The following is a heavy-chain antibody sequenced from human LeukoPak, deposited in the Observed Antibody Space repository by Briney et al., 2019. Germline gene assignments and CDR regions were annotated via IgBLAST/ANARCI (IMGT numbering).Heavy chain of an antibody. CDR1: GFTFSSSA. V-gene: IGHV3-21*01. CDR3: ARDGGYSSSSDY. D-gene: IGHD6-6*01. Sequence: GGSLRLSCAASGFTFSSSAMSWVRQVPGKGLEWVSSISSSSSYIYYADSVKGRFTISRDNAKNSLYLQMNSLRAEDTAVYYCARDGGYSSSSDYWGQGTLVTVSS. J-gene: IGHJ4*02. CDR2: ISSSSSYI.